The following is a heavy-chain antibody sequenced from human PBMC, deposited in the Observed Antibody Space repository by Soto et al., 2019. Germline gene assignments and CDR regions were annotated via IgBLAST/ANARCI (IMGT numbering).Heavy chain of an antibody. D-gene: IGHD3-10*01. Sequence: SETLSLTCTVSGGSISSSSYYWGWIRQPPGKGLEWIGSIYYSGSTYYNPSLKSRVTISVDTSKNQFSLKLSSVTAADTAVYYCARRFGERYYFDYWGQGTQVTVSS. J-gene: IGHJ4*02. V-gene: IGHV4-39*01. CDR3: ARRFGERYYFDY. CDR2: IYYSGST. CDR1: GGSISSSSYY.